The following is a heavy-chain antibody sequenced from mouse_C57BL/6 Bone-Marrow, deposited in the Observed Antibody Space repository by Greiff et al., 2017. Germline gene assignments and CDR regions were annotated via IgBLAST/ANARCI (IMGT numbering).Heavy chain of an antibody. CDR3: ARLYYYGSSWFAY. CDR1: GYTFTSSG. D-gene: IGHD1-1*01. J-gene: IGHJ3*01. Sequence: VQLQQSGAELARPGASVKLSCKASGYTFTSSGISWVKQRTGQGLEWIGEIYPRSGNTYYNEKFKGKATLTADKSSSTAYMELRSLTSEDSAVYFCARLYYYGSSWFAYWGQGTLVTVSA. V-gene: IGHV1-81*01. CDR2: IYPRSGNT.